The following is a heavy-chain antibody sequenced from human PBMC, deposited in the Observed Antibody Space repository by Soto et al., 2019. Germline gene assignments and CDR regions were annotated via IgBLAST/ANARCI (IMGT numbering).Heavy chain of an antibody. CDR1: GGSISSGGYY. CDR3: ARGGYGDYGDGDY. D-gene: IGHD4-17*01. J-gene: IGHJ4*02. V-gene: IGHV4-31*03. Sequence: QVQLQESGPGLVKPSQTLSLTCTVSGGSISSGGYYWSWIRQHPGKGLEWIGYIFYSGSTYYNQSLKSRVTISVDTSKNQFSLKLSSVTAADTAVYYCARGGYGDYGDGDYWGQGTLVTVSS. CDR2: IFYSGST.